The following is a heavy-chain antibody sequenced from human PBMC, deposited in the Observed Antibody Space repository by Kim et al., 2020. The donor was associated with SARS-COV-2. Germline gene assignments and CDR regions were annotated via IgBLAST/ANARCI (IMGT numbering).Heavy chain of an antibody. Sequence: YSPSFQGQVTIAADKSISTAYLQWSSLKASDTGMYYCARTFGGVIVGWFDPWGQGTLVTVSS. D-gene: IGHD3-16*02. J-gene: IGHJ5*02. CDR3: ARTFGGVIVGWFDP. V-gene: IGHV5-51*01.